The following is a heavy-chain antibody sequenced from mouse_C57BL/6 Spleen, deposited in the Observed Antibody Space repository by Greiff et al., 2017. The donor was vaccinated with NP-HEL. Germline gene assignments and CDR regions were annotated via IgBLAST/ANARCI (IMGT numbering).Heavy chain of an antibody. CDR2: ISSGSSTI. D-gene: IGHD6-1*01. CDR1: GFTFSDYG. J-gene: IGHJ2*01. Sequence: DVMLVESGGGLVKPGGSLKLSCAASGFTFSDYGMHWVRQAPEKGLEWVAYISSGSSTIYSADTVKGRFTISRDNAKNTLFLQMTSLRSEDTAMYYCASGQPFDYWGQGTTLTVSA. V-gene: IGHV5-17*01. CDR3: ASGQPFDY.